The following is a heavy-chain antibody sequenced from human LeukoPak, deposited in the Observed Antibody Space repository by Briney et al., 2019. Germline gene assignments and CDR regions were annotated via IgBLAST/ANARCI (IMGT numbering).Heavy chain of an antibody. D-gene: IGHD5-12*01. CDR1: GYTFTSYG. Sequence: ASVKVSCKASGYTFTSYGISWVRQAPGQRLEWMGWISAYNGNTNYAQKLQGRVTMTTDTSTSTAYMELRSLRSDDTAVYYCARIPGRLRADYYYYYMDVWGKGTTVTVSS. CDR3: ARIPGRLRADYYYYYMDV. CDR2: ISAYNGNT. J-gene: IGHJ6*03. V-gene: IGHV1-18*01.